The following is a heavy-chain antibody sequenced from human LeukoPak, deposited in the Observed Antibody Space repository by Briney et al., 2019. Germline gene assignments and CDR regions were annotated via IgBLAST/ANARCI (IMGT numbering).Heavy chain of an antibody. D-gene: IGHD2-21*02. V-gene: IGHV4-39*07. CDR2: IYYSGNT. Sequence: SETLSLTCTVSGGSISSSSHYWAWIRQPPGKGLEWIANIYYSGNTYYNPSLKSRVTISVDTSKNQFSLKLSSVTAADTAVYYCAKDFVVVPGNVNYFDYWGQGTLVTVSS. CDR1: GGSISSSSHY. CDR3: AKDFVVVPGNVNYFDY. J-gene: IGHJ4*02.